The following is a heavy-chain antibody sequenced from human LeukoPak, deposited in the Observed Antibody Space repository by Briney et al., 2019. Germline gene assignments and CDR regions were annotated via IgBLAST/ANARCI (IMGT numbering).Heavy chain of an antibody. J-gene: IGHJ4*02. D-gene: IGHD2-21*02. V-gene: IGHV3-11*03. CDR3: ARKLGGSQCGGDCFFDH. CDR2: ISSTGSYT. CDR1: GFTLSVYY. Sequence: SGGSLRLSCEASGFTLSVYYMSWFRQAPGKGLEWIGYISSTGSYTTYADSVRGRFTISGDNAKSLLFLQMNNLRAEDTAVYYCARKLGGSQCGGDCFFDHWGQGTLVAVSS.